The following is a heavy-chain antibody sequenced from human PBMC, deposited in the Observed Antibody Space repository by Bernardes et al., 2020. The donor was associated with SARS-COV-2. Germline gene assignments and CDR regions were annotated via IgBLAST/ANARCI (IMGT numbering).Heavy chain of an antibody. CDR3: ARDKAALLRFLEWSLDY. Sequence: GGSLRLSCAASGFTFSSYGMHWVRQAPGKGLEWVAVIWDDGSNRYYADSVKGRFTISRDNSKNTLYLQMNSLRAEDTAVYYCARDKAALLRFLEWSLDYWGQGTLVTVSS. D-gene: IGHD3-3*01. CDR1: GFTFSSYG. V-gene: IGHV3-33*01. CDR2: IWDDGSNR. J-gene: IGHJ4*02.